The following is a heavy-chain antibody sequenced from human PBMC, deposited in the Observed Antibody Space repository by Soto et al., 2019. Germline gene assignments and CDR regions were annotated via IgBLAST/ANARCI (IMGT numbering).Heavy chain of an antibody. CDR3: ASGIQLWLRRINNGYSG. Sequence: QVQLVQSGAEVKKPESSVKVSCKAPGGTFSTYAISWVRQAPGQGLEWMGGIIPMFGTANYAQRFQDRVTITADESTNTVYMELSSRRSEDTAVYCWASGIQLWLRRINNGYSGWGQGTLVTVSS. V-gene: IGHV1-69*12. CDR2: IIPMFGTA. CDR1: GGTFSTYA. J-gene: IGHJ4*02. D-gene: IGHD5-18*01.